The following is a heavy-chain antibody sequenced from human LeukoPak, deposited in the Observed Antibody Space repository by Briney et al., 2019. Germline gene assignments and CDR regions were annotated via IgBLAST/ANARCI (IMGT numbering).Heavy chain of an antibody. CDR3: VSFYEAY. CDR1: GNYW. V-gene: IGHV3-74*01. J-gene: IGHJ4*02. D-gene: IGHD2-2*01. CDR2: INSDGSWT. Sequence: GGSLGLSCAASGNYWMHWVRQAPGKGLVWVSHINSDGSWTSYADSVKGRFTISKDNAKNTVYLQMNNLRAEDTAVYYCVSFYEAYWGRGTLVTVSS.